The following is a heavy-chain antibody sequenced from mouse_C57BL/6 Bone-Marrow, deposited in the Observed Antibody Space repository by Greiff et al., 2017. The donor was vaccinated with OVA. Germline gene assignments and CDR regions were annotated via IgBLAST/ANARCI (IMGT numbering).Heavy chain of an antibody. J-gene: IGHJ4*01. CDR3: AREGARGDY. V-gene: IGHV1-22*01. CDR2: INPNNGGT. CDR1: GYTFTDYN. Sequence: VQLKESGPELVKPGASVKMSCKASGYTFTDYNMHWVKQSHGKSLEWIGYINPNNGGTSYNQKFKGKATLTVNKSSSTAYMELRSLTSEDSAVYYCAREGARGDYWGQGTSVTVSS.